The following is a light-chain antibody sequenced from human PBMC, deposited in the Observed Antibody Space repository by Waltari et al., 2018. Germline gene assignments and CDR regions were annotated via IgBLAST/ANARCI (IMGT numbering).Light chain of an antibody. V-gene: IGKV1-39*01. J-gene: IGKJ1*01. Sequence: DIQVTQSPSSLSAAVGDRVSITCRASQSIGHYLNWNQQKPGKAPKRLIYSASSLQSGVPSRFSGSGSGTDFTLTITSLQPEDFAIYYCQETYSSPPSTFGQGTKVESK. CDR1: QSIGHY. CDR2: SAS. CDR3: QETYSSPPST.